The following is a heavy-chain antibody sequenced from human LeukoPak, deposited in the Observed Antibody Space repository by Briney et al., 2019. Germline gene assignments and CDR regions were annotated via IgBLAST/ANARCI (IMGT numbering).Heavy chain of an antibody. Sequence: GGSLRLSCAASGFTFDNYAMHWVRQAPGKGLEWVSCISWNSGSIGYADSVKGRFTISRDNAKNSLYLQMNSLRAEDTALYYCAKGGLRFGELGGNWFDPWGQGTLVTVSS. CDR3: AKGGLRFGELGGNWFDP. D-gene: IGHD3-10*01. V-gene: IGHV3-9*01. CDR2: ISWNSGSI. J-gene: IGHJ5*02. CDR1: GFTFDNYA.